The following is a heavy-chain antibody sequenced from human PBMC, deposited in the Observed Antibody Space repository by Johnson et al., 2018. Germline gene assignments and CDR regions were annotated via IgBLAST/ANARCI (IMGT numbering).Heavy chain of an antibody. CDR2: IGPAGDT. V-gene: IGHV3-13*01. Sequence: VQLVQSGGGLVQPGGSLRLSCAASGFTFSNYDMHWVRQATGKGLEWASAIGPAGDTYYVDSVKGRFTISRDNAKNSLYLEMNSLGAEDTAVYYCARIYCTNGVCYTPLDAFDIWGQGTMVTVSS. D-gene: IGHD2-8*01. CDR3: ARIYCTNGVCYTPLDAFDI. CDR1: GFTFSNYD. J-gene: IGHJ3*02.